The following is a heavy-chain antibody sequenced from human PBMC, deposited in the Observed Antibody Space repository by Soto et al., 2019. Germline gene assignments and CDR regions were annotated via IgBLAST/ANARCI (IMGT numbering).Heavy chain of an antibody. J-gene: IGHJ4*02. CDR2: ITPMFGTT. V-gene: IGHV1-69*12. CDR1: EGTFSTYS. CDR3: ARDGPHGDNNGSYY. D-gene: IGHD3-22*01. Sequence: QVQLVQSGAEVKKPGSSVKVSCKVSEGTFSTYSVSWVRQAPGQGLEWMGGITPMFGTTDYAQNFQGRVTITADESTSTAYMELTSLRSEDTAVYYCARDGPHGDNNGSYYWGQGTLVTVSS.